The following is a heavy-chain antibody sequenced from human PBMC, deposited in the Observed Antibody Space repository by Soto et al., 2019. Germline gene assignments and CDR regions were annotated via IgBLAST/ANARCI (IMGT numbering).Heavy chain of an antibody. CDR3: AMGPQTYYDFWSGYYSGYYFDY. CDR1: GGTFSSYA. D-gene: IGHD3-3*01. J-gene: IGHJ4*02. V-gene: IGHV1-69*13. CDR2: IIPIFGTA. Sequence: SVKVSCKASGGTFSSYAISWVRQAPGQGLEWMGGIIPIFGTANYAQKFQGRVTITADESTSTAYMELSSLRSEDTAVYYCAMGPQTYYDFWSGYYSGYYFDYRGQGTRVTVAS.